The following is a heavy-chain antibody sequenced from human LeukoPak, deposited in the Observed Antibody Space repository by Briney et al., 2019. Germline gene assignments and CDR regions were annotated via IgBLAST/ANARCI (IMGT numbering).Heavy chain of an antibody. J-gene: IGHJ4*02. CDR3: ARLLLWFGELLFGYFDY. V-gene: IGHV4-39*01. CDR2: IYYSGST. D-gene: IGHD3-10*01. CDR1: GGSISSSTSY. Sequence: PSETLSLTCSVSGGSISSSTSYWGWIRQPPGKGLEWIGSIYYSGSTYYNPSLKSRVTISVDTSKNQFSLKLSSVTAADTAVYYCARLLLWFGELLFGYFDYWGQGTLVTVSS.